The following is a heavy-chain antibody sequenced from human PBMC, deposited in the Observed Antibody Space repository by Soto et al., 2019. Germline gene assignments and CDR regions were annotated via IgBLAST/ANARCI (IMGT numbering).Heavy chain of an antibody. CDR2: VSIGGST. Sequence: QPGGSLRLSCAASGFTFSSYAMGWVRQGPGKGLEWVAVVSIGGSTHYADSVRGRFTISRDNSKNTLSLQMNSLTAEDTAVYFCAKRRGAGGHFDYWGQGALVTAPQ. CDR1: GFTFSSYA. J-gene: IGHJ4*02. D-gene: IGHD2-15*01. V-gene: IGHV3-23*01. CDR3: AKRRGAGGHFDY.